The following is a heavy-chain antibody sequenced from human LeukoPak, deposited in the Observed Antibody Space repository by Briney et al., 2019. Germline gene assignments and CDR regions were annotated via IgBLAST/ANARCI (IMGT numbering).Heavy chain of an antibody. CDR3: ARQEYCSGGSCYTWFDP. J-gene: IGHJ5*02. D-gene: IGHD2-15*01. Sequence: GESLKISCKGSGYSFTSYWIGWVRQMPGKGLEWMGIIYPGDSDTRYSPSFQGQVTILADKSISTAYLQWSSLKASDTAMYYCARQEYCSGGSCYTWFDPWGQGTLVIVSS. V-gene: IGHV5-51*01. CDR1: GYSFTSYW. CDR2: IYPGDSDT.